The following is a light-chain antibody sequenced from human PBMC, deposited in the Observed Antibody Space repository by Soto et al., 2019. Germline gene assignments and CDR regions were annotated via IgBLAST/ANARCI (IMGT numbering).Light chain of an antibody. CDR1: QSVSSN. CDR2: GAS. V-gene: IGKV3-15*01. CDR3: QQYNNWPPGT. Sequence: EIVMTQSPATLSVSTGERATLSCSARQSVSSNLAWYQQKPGQAPRLLIYGASTRATGIPARFSGSGSGTEFTLTISSLQSEDFAVYYCQQYNNWPPGTFGQGTKVQIK. J-gene: IGKJ1*01.